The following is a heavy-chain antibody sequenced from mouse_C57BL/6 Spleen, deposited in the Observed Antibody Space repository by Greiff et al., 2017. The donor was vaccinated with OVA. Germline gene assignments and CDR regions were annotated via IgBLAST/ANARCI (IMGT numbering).Heavy chain of an antibody. CDR2: ISSGGSYT. V-gene: IGHV5-6*02. CDR1: GFTFSSYG. J-gene: IGHJ2*01. CDR3: ARSLYYDYGGGVYYFDY. Sequence: DVKLVESGGDLVKPGGSLKLSCAASGFTFSSYGMSWVRQTPDKRLEWVATISSGGSYTYYPDSVKGRFTIARDNAKNTLYLQMSSLKSEDTAMYYCARSLYYDYGGGVYYFDYWGQGTTLTVSS. D-gene: IGHD2-4*01.